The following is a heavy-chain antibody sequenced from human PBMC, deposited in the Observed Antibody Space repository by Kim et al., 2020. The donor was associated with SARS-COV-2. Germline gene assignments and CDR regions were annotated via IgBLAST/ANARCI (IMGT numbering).Heavy chain of an antibody. J-gene: IGHJ4*02. CDR2: INEDGNVK. CDR1: GITFSHIY. CDR3: VRQSSPAY. Sequence: GGSLRLSCGGSGITFSHIYISWVRQAAGRGPEWVANINEDGNVKDVVNSVRGRFTISRDNAKNSVYLQMNSLGIEDTGVYYCVRQSSPAYWGQGTPVPVS. V-gene: IGHV3-7*01.